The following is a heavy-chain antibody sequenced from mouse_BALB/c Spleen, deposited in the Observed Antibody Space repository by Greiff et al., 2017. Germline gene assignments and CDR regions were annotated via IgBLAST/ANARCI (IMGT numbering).Heavy chain of an antibody. CDR2: IDPSDSYT. J-gene: IGHJ4*01. CDR1: GYTFTSYW. CDR3: TVMDY. Sequence: VLLQQSGAELVKPGASVKMSCKASGYTFTSYWMHWVKQRPGQGLEWIGVIDPSDSYTSYNQKFKGKATLTVDTSSSTAYMQLSSLTSEDSAVYYCTVMDYWGQGTSVTVSS. V-gene: IGHV1S127*01.